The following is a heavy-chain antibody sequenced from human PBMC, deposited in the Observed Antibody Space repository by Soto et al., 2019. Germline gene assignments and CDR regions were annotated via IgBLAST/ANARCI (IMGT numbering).Heavy chain of an antibody. V-gene: IGHV4-31*03. J-gene: IGHJ4*02. CDR2: IFYSGST. CDR1: GGSISSGNYY. D-gene: IGHD2-15*01. Sequence: QVQLQESGPGLVKPSQTLSLTCTVSGGSISSGNYYWSWIRQHPGKGLEWIGYIFYSGSTCYNPSLQSRVTISVDTSKNQFSLKLSSVTAADTAVYYCARGGSGDIVVVAAIDYWGQGTLVTVSS. CDR3: ARGGSGDIVVVAAIDY.